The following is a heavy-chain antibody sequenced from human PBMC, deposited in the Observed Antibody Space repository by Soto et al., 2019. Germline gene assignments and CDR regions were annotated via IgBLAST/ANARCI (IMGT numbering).Heavy chain of an antibody. V-gene: IGHV4-39*01. CDR1: GGSISSSSYY. D-gene: IGHD6-19*01. J-gene: IGHJ4*02. CDR2: IYYSGST. CDR3: ARRAEYSSGWYYFDY. Sequence: QLQLQESGPGLVKPSETLSLTCTVSGGSISSSSYYWGWIRQPPGKGLEWIGSIYYSGSTYCNPSLKSRVTISVDTSKNQFSLKLSSGTAADTAVYYCARRAEYSSGWYYFDYWGQGTLVTVSS.